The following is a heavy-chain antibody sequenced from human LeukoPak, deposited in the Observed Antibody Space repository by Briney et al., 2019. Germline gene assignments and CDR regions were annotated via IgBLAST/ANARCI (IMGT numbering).Heavy chain of an antibody. D-gene: IGHD3-22*01. CDR1: GGSFSGYY. V-gene: IGHV4-34*01. Sequence: SETLSLTCAVYGGSFSGYYWSWIRQPPGKGLEWIGEINHSGSTNYNPPLKSRVTISVDTSKNQFSLKLSSVTAADTAVYYCARGRRAGITMIVVGAFDIWGQGTMVTVSS. CDR3: ARGRRAGITMIVVGAFDI. CDR2: INHSGST. J-gene: IGHJ3*02.